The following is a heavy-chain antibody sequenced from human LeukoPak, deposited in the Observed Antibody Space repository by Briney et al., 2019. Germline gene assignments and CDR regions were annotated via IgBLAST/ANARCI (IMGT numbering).Heavy chain of an antibody. CDR2: ICANDGNT. V-gene: IGHV3-23*01. CDR1: GLTFRNYA. J-gene: IGHJ4*02. Sequence: GGSLRLSCAASGLTFRNYAMSWVRQAPGKGLEWVSVICANDGNTYYADAVKGRFTISRDNSKDTLYLQMDSLRAEDTAVYYCARLGSQGGVAALDYWGQGTLVTVSS. CDR3: ARLGSQGGVAALDY. D-gene: IGHD6-25*01.